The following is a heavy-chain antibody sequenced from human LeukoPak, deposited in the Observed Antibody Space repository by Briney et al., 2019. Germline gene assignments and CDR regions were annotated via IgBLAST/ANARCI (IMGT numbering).Heavy chain of an antibody. D-gene: IGHD1-26*01. CDR1: GFTFSSYW. J-gene: IGHJ4*02. CDR2: ISTSSSYI. CDR3: ARVSRGKWELLGAHDY. V-gene: IGHV3-21*01. Sequence: GGSLRLSCAASGFTFSSYWMSWVRQAPGKGLEWVSSISTSSSYIYYEDSVKGRFTISRDNAKKSLYLQMNSLRAEDTAVYYCARVSRGKWELLGAHDYWGQGTLVTVSS.